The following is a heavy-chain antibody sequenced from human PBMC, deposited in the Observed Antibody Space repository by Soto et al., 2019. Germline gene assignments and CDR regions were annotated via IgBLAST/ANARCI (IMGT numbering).Heavy chain of an antibody. CDR3: ARGGRGYSSAPRYYFDY. J-gene: IGHJ4*02. V-gene: IGHV1-69*01. CDR2: IIPIFATV. Sequence: QVQLVQSGCEVKKPGSSVKVSCKASGGSFSSNPISWVRQAPGQGLEWMAGIIPIFATVHYAQKFQGRVTITADESTSTAYMELTSLRSEDTAVYFCARGGRGYSSAPRYYFDYWGQGTLVTVSS. D-gene: IGHD5-18*01. CDR1: GGSFSSNP.